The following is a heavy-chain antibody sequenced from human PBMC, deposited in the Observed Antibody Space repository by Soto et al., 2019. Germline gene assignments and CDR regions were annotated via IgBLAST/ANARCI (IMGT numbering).Heavy chain of an antibody. CDR1: GFTFDDYA. CDR2: ISWNSGSI. V-gene: IGHV3-9*01. Sequence: GGSLRLSCAASGFTFDDYAMHWVRQAPGKGLEWVSGISWNSGSIGYADSVKGRFTISRDNAKNSLYLQMNSLRAEDTALYYCAKAHSSSWYGGYFQHWGQGTLVTVSS. CDR3: AKAHSSSWYGGYFQH. D-gene: IGHD6-13*01. J-gene: IGHJ1*01.